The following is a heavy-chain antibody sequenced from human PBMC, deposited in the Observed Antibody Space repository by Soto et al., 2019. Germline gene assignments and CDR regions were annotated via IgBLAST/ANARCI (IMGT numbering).Heavy chain of an antibody. Sequence: QVQLVESGGGVVQPGRSLRLSCAASGFTFSNSGMHWVRQAPGKGLEWVAVRSNDGSNKYYADSVKGRFTISRDNSKNTLYLQMNSLRAEDTAVYYCAKDPLGSYEYYFDYWGQGTLVTVSS. CDR1: GFTFSNSG. CDR3: AKDPLGSYEYYFDY. J-gene: IGHJ4*02. CDR2: RSNDGSNK. V-gene: IGHV3-30*18. D-gene: IGHD3-10*01.